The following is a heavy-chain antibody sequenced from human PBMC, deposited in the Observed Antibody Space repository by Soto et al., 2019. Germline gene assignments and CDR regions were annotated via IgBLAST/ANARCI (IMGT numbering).Heavy chain of an antibody. CDR3: ARDSPTYYDRRLGPEYFQH. Sequence: GASVKVSCKASGGTFSSYAISWVRQAPGQGLEWMGGIIPIFGTANYAQKFQGRVTITADESTSTAYMELSSLRSEDTAVYYCARDSPTYYDRRLGPEYFQHWGQGTLVTSPQ. CDR2: IIPIFGTA. CDR1: GGTFSSYA. V-gene: IGHV1-69*13. J-gene: IGHJ1*01. D-gene: IGHD3-22*01.